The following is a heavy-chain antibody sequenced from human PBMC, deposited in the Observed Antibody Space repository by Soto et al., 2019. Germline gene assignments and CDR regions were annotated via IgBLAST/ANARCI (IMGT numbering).Heavy chain of an antibody. CDR1: GYTLTELS. D-gene: IGHD3-3*01. V-gene: IGHV1-24*01. J-gene: IGHJ3*02. Sequence: ASVEVSCKVSGYTLTELSIHWVRQAPGKGLEWMGGFDPEDGETIYAQKFQGRVTMTEDTSTDTAYMELSSLRSEDTAVYYCATDKSITIFGVVPEGAFDIWGQGTMVTVSS. CDR3: ATDKSITIFGVVPEGAFDI. CDR2: FDPEDGET.